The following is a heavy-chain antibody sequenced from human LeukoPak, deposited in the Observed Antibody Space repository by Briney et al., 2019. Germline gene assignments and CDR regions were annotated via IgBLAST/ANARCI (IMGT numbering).Heavy chain of an antibody. Sequence: ASVKVSCKASGYTFTSYDINWVRQATGQGLEWMGWMNPNSGNTGYAQKFQGRVTMTRNTSISTAYMELSSLRSEDTAVYYSARGRKGSTIFGVVITELYYYYMDVWGKGTTVTVSS. D-gene: IGHD3-3*01. CDR2: MNPNSGNT. CDR1: GYTFTSYD. J-gene: IGHJ6*03. CDR3: ARGRKGSTIFGVVITELYYYYMDV. V-gene: IGHV1-8*01.